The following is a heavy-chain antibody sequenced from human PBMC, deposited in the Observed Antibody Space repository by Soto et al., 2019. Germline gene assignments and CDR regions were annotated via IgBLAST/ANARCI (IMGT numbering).Heavy chain of an antibody. CDR3: ARGTYYYDSSGYRSDAFDI. CDR2: IYHSGST. CDR1: GGSISSGGYS. Sequence: PSETLSLTCAVSGGSISSGGYSWSWIRQPPGKGLEWIGYIYHSGSTYYNPSLKSRVTISVDRSKNQFSLELSSVTAADTAVYYCARGTYYYDSSGYRSDAFDIWGQGTMVT. V-gene: IGHV4-30-2*01. D-gene: IGHD3-22*01. J-gene: IGHJ3*02.